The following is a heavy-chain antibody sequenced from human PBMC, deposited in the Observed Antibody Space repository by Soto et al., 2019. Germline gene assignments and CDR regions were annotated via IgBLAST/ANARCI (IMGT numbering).Heavy chain of an antibody. Sequence: ASVKVSCKASGYRFTTFYIHWVRQAPGQGLEWMGRMNLDTGGTTYAQKFQGRATMTRDTSISTAYMEVTNLKSDDTAIYYCARDGNFAFRGYSFGFDFWG. CDR1: GYRFTTFY. CDR3: ARDGNFAFRGYSFGFDF. J-gene: IGHJ4*01. V-gene: IGHV1-2*06. D-gene: IGHD5-18*01. CDR2: MNLDTGGT.